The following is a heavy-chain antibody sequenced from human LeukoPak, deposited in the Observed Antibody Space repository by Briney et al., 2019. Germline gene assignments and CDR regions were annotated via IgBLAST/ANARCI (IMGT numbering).Heavy chain of an antibody. V-gene: IGHV3-53*01. CDR3: ARYCNGGNCYFDS. CDR2: IYSGGST. D-gene: IGHD2-15*01. CDR1: GLTVSSNY. J-gene: IGHJ4*02. Sequence: PGGSLRLSCAASGLTVSSNYMSWVRKAPWSGLERVSVIYSGGSTYYADFVKGRFTISRDHSSKTLYLQMNSLRAEDTALYYCARYCNGGNCYFDSWGQGTLVTVSS.